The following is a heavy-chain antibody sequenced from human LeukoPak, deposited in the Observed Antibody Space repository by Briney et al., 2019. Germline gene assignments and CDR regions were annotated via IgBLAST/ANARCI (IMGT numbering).Heavy chain of an antibody. V-gene: IGHV4-4*07. CDR3: ARSLEQQLVSPGDY. CDR1: GGSISSYY. D-gene: IGHD6-13*01. CDR2: IYTSGST. Sequence: SETLSLTCTVSGGSISSYYWSWTRQPAGKGLEWIGRIYTSGSTNYNPSLKSRVTMSVDTSKNQFSLKLSSVTAADTAVYYCARSLEQQLVSPGDYWGQGTLVTVSS. J-gene: IGHJ4*02.